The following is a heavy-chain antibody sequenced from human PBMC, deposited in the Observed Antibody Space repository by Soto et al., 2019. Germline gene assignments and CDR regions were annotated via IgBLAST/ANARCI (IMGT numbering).Heavy chain of an antibody. V-gene: IGHV3-7*03. J-gene: IGHJ3*02. Sequence: EVQLVESGGGLVQPGGSLRLSCAASGFFFPTYWMSWVRQAPGKGLEWVADINQDGSEKYHVDSVKGRFTISRDNPKNSLYLQMNSLIAEDTAIHYCTRGGDYGGRKDAFDIWGQGTMVTVSS. D-gene: IGHD4-17*01. CDR2: INQDGSEK. CDR3: TRGGDYGGRKDAFDI. CDR1: GFFFPTYW.